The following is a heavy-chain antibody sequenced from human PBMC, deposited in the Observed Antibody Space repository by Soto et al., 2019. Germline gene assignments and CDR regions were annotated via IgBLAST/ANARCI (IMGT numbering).Heavy chain of an antibody. CDR2: IYPGDSDT. Sequence: GESLKISCKGSGYSFTSYWIGWVRQMPGKGLEWMGIIYPGDSDTRYSPSFQGQVTISADKSISTAYLQWSSLKASDTAMYYCASHCSGGSCYYDAFDIWGQGTMVTVSS. CDR3: ASHCSGGSCYYDAFDI. D-gene: IGHD2-15*01. CDR1: GYSFTSYW. V-gene: IGHV5-51*01. J-gene: IGHJ3*02.